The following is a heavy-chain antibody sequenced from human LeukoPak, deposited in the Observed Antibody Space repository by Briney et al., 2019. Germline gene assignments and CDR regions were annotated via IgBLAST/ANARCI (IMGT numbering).Heavy chain of an antibody. J-gene: IGHJ5*02. Sequence: SETLSLTCVVSGGSIISSSYSWVWIRQPPGKGLEWIGSIYHSGSTYYNPSLKSRVTISVDTSKNQFSLKLSSVTAADTAVYYCASSISGPGFDPWGQGTLVTVSS. D-gene: IGHD1-14*01. CDR3: ASSISGPGFDP. CDR2: IYHSGST. CDR1: GGSIISSSYS. V-gene: IGHV4-39*07.